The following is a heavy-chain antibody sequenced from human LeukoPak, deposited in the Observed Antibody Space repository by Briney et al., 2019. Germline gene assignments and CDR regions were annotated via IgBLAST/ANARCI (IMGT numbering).Heavy chain of an antibody. CDR3: AKGAAAGKVDWFDP. J-gene: IGHJ5*02. CDR2: ITGYGAT. V-gene: IGHV3-23*01. CDR1: GSTFSNFA. D-gene: IGHD6-13*01. Sequence: GGSLRLSCAASGSTFSNFAMMWVRQAPGTGLQWVSTITGYGATFYADSVRGRFTIFRDTSMNTLFLQMNSLGAEDTAVYYCAKGAAAGKVDWFDPWGQGTLVTVSS.